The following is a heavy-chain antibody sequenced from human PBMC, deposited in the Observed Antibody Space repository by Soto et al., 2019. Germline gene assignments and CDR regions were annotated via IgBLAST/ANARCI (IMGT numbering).Heavy chain of an antibody. D-gene: IGHD2-2*01. V-gene: IGHV1-69*08. Sequence: QVQLVQSGAEVKKPGSSVKVSCKASGVTFSSYTISWVRQAPGQGLEWMGRIIPIRGIANYAQKFQGRVTITADKSTSTAYMELSSLRSEDTAVYYGAREGYCSSTICQYYYYYMDVWGKGTTVTVSS. CDR3: AREGYCSSTICQYYYYYMDV. CDR1: GVTFSSYT. CDR2: IIPIRGIA. J-gene: IGHJ6*03.